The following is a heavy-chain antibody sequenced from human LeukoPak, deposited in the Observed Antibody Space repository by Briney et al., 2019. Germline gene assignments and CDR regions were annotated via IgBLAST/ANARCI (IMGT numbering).Heavy chain of an antibody. J-gene: IGHJ4*02. Sequence: SETLSLTCAVYGCSINCSNWWSWVRQPPGKGLEWIGVIYHSGNTNHNPSLKSRVTISVDKSTNQFPLRLSSVSAADTAVYYCARRRSGWYYFDYWGQGTLVTVSS. CDR3: ARRRSGWYYFDY. V-gene: IGHV4-4*02. D-gene: IGHD6-19*01. CDR2: IYHSGNT. CDR1: GCSINCSNW.